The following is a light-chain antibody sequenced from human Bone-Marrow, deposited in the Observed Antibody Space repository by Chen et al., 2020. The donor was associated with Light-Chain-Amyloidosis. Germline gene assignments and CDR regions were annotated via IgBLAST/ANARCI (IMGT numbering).Light chain of an antibody. V-gene: IGLV6-57*01. Sequence: FMLTQPHSVSESPGKTVTISCTRSNGGIASNYVQWYQHRPGSSPVIVIYEDNQRPSGVPDLFSSSADSSSASLTISGLEADDEADYYCQSDDSSNGNYVFGTGTKVTVL. CDR3: QSDDSSNGNYV. CDR1: NGGIASNY. J-gene: IGLJ1*01. CDR2: EDN.